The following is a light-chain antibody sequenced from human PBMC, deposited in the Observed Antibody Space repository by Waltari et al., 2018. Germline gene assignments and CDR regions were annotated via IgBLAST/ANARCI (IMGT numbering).Light chain of an antibody. Sequence: QSALTQPRSVSGSPGESVTITCTGTSSDIGAYNFVSWYQHHPGKGPKLLIYDVSGRPSGVPERFSGSKSGTTASLTISGRQAEDEADYFCSSYAGTYTLGLFGAGTTLTV. J-gene: IGLJ2*01. V-gene: IGLV2-11*01. CDR1: SSDIGAYNF. CDR3: SSYAGTYTLGL. CDR2: DVS.